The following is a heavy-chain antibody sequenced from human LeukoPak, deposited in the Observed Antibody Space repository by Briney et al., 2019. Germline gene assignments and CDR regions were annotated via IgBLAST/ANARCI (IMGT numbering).Heavy chain of an antibody. D-gene: IGHD1-26*01. CDR1: GGSISSYY. CDR2: IYYSGST. J-gene: IGHJ4*02. V-gene: IGHV4-59*12. CDR3: ARDGSGIRPDY. Sequence: PSETLSLTCTVSGGSISSYYWSWIRQPPGKGLEWIGYIYYSGSTNYNPSLKSRVTISVDTSKNQFSLKLISVTAADTAVYYCARDGSGIRPDYWGQGTLVTVSS.